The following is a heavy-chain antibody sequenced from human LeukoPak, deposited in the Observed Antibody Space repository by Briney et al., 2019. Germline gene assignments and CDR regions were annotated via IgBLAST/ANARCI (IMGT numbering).Heavy chain of an antibody. CDR1: GFSVSNNY. V-gene: IGHV3-66*01. J-gene: IGHJ1*01. CDR2: IYSGGST. Sequence: GRSLRLACAAAGFSVSNNYMSWVRQAPGKGLVWVSVIYSGGSTFYADSVKGRFTISRDNSKNTLYLQMNSLRAEDTAVYYCASDSYSPEYFQHWGQGTLVTVSS. CDR3: ASDSYSPEYFQH. D-gene: IGHD2-15*01.